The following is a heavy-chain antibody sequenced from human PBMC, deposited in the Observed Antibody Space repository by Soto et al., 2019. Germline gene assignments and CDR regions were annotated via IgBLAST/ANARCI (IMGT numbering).Heavy chain of an antibody. CDR2: INAGNGDT. D-gene: IGHD3-16*01. V-gene: IGHV1-3*01. CDR3: VGSAGGSPPWFDV. Sequence: QVQLVQSGAEVEKPGASVKVSCKASGYTFITYALHWVRQAPGQRLEWLGWINAGNGDTKYSQNFQGSVTITRDISATTAYMELSSLRSEDTAVYYCVGSAGGSPPWFDVWGQGTMVTVS. J-gene: IGHJ3*01. CDR1: GYTFITYA.